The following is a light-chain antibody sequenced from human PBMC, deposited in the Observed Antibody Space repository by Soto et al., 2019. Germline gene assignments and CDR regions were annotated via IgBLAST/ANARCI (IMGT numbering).Light chain of an antibody. CDR2: RAT. CDR3: QRDENHAQT. J-gene: IGKJ1*01. CDR1: QSISSW. V-gene: IGKV1-5*03. Sequence: DTQMTQSTSTLSASVGDRVTITCRASQSISSWLAWYQQRPGRAPQLLIYRATSLQSGVSSRFSGSGSGTELTVTICIWQPDDWGTCSFQRDENHAQTFGQGTKLDI.